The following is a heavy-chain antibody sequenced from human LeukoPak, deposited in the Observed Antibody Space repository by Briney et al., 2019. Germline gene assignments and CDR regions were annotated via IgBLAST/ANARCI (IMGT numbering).Heavy chain of an antibody. V-gene: IGHV1-2*02. J-gene: IGHJ3*02. CDR2: INPNSGGT. CDR3: ARDRSFYDYVWGSYRPDDAFDI. Sequence: GASVKVSCKASGYTFTGYYMHWVRQAPGQGLEWMGWINPNSGGTNYAQKFQGRVTMTRDTSISTAYMELSRLRSDDTAVYYCARDRSFYDYVWGSYRPDDAFDIWGQGTMVTVSS. CDR1: GYTFTGYY. D-gene: IGHD3-16*02.